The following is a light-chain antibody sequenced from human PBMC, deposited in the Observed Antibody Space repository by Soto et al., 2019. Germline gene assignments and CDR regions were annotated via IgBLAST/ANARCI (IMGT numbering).Light chain of an antibody. V-gene: IGKV1-33*01. CDR3: QQYDNR. CDR2: DAS. Sequence: DIQMTQSPSSLSACVGDRVTITCQASQDISNYLNWYQQKPGKAPKLLIYDASNLETGVPSRFSGSGSGTDFTFTISSLQPEDIATYYCQQYDNRFGQGTKLEIK. CDR1: QDISNY. J-gene: IGKJ2*01.